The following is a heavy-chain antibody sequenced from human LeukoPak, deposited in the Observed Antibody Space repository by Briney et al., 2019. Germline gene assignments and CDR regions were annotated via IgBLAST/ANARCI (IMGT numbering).Heavy chain of an antibody. J-gene: IGHJ4*02. CDR3: ASELITGTTGFDY. CDR2: ISYDGSNK. D-gene: IGHD1-20*01. CDR1: GFTFSSYA. V-gene: IGHV3-30-3*01. Sequence: GRSLRLSCAASGFTFSSYAMHWVRQAPDKGLEWVAVISYDGSNKYYADSVKGRFTISRDNSKNTLYLQMNSLRAEDTAVYYCASELITGTTGFDYWGQGTLVTVSS.